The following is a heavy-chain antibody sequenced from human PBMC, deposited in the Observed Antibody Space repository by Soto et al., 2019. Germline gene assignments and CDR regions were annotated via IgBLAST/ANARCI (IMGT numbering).Heavy chain of an antibody. CDR2: IYYSGST. CDR3: ARAIDSSGYYFDY. D-gene: IGHD3-22*01. J-gene: IGHJ4*02. V-gene: IGHV4-31*03. Sequence: SETLSLTCTVSGGSISSGGYYWSWIRQHPGKGLEWIGYIYYSGSTYYNPSLKSRVTISVDTSKNQFSLKLSSVTTADTAVYYCARAIDSSGYYFDYWGQGTLVTVSS. CDR1: GGSISSGGYY.